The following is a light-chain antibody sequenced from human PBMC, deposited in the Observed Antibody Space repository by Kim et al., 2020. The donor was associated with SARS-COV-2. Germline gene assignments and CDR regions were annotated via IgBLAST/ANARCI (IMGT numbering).Light chain of an antibody. CDR2: EVS. CDR3: CSHAGSATYV. V-gene: IGLV2-23*02. CDR1: STDVGSYNL. J-gene: IGLJ1*01. Sequence: GQSITISGTGTSTDVGSYNLVSWYQQHPGKAPKLMIYEVSERPSGVSNRFSGSKSGNTASLTISGLQAEDEADYYCCSHAGSATYVFGTGTKVTVL.